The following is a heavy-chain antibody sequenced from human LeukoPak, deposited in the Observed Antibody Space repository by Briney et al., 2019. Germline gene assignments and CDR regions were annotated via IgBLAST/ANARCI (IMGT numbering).Heavy chain of an antibody. V-gene: IGHV3-9*01. CDR2: VSWNSGSI. J-gene: IGHJ4*02. CDR3: AKGHVGYCSSTSCNYYDY. D-gene: IGHD2-2*01. Sequence: GGSLRLSCAASGFTFDDYAMHWVRQAPGKGLEWVSGVSWNSGSIGYADSVKGRFTISRDNAKNSLYLQMNSLRAEDTALYYCAKGHVGYCSSTSCNYYDYWGQGTLVTVSS. CDR1: GFTFDDYA.